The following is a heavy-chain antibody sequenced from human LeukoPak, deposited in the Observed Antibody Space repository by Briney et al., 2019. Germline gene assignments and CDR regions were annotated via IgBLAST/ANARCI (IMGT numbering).Heavy chain of an antibody. CDR2: IGGGGTE. CDR3: ATTQPSLDY. CDR1: ASIITAFA. D-gene: IGHD1-14*01. Sequence: PGGSLRLSCTASASIITAFAVNCVRQAPGKGLEWASGIGGGGTEYYADSVKGRFIISSDSSQNLVHLQMNSLTVEDTAVYYCATTQPSLDYWGQGTLVTVSS. J-gene: IGHJ4*02. V-gene: IGHV3-23*01.